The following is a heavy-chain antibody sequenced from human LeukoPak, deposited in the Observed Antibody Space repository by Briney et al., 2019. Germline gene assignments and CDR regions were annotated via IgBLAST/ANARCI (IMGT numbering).Heavy chain of an antibody. CDR3: ARVFQKQLADY. CDR2: INPNSGGT. D-gene: IGHD6-13*01. Sequence: ASVKVSCKASGYTFTGYYMHWVRQAPGQGLEWMGWINPNSGGTNYAQKPQGRVTMTRDTSISTAYMELSRLRSDDTAVYYCARVFQKQLADYWGQGTLVTVSS. V-gene: IGHV1-2*02. J-gene: IGHJ4*02. CDR1: GYTFTGYY.